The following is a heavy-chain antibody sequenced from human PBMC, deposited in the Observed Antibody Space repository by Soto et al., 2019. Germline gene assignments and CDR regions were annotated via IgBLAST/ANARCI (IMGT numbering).Heavy chain of an antibody. V-gene: IGHV4-34*01. CDR3: ARVKTTSTGVLFDY. J-gene: IGHJ4*02. Sequence: QVQLQQWGAGLLKPSETLSLTCAVYGGSFSGYYWSWIRQPPGKGLEWIGEINHSGSTNYNPSLKSRVTRSGDTSKNQCPRKLSAVTAADTAVYDWARVKTTSTGVLFDYWGQGTLVTVSS. CDR1: GGSFSGYY. D-gene: IGHD4-17*01. CDR2: INHSGST.